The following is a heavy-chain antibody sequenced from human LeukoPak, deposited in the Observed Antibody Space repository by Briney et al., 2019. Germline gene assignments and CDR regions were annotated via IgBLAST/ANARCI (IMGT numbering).Heavy chain of an antibody. CDR1: GYTFTSYD. CDR3: ARVDVRYYDSSGHLDY. Sequence: ASVKVSCKASGYTFTSYDINWVRQATGQGLEWMGWMNPNSGNTGYAQKFQGRVTMTRNTSISTAYMELSSLRSEDTAVYYCARVDVRYYDSSGHLDYWGQGTLVTVSS. D-gene: IGHD3-22*01. CDR2: MNPNSGNT. J-gene: IGHJ4*02. V-gene: IGHV1-8*01.